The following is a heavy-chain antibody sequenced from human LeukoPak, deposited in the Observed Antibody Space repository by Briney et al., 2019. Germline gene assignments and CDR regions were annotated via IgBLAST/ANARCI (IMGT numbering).Heavy chain of an antibody. V-gene: IGHV3-33*01. J-gene: IGHJ4*02. CDR1: GFTFSSYG. CDR2: IWYDGSNK. CDR3: ARDCVDYGGYLDY. Sequence: GGSLRLSCAASGFTFSSYGMHWVRQAPGKGLEWVAVIWYDGSNKYYADSVKGRFTISRDNSKNTLYLQMNSLRAEDTAVYYCARDCVDYGGYLDYWGQGTLVTVSS. D-gene: IGHD4-17*01.